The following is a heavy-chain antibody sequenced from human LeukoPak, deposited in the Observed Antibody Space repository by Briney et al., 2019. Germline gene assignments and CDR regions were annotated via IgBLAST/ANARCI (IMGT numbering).Heavy chain of an antibody. CDR1: GFPFNNYE. D-gene: IGHD1-14*01. CDR3: AREGRMGTADAFDV. J-gene: IGHJ3*01. V-gene: IGHV3-13*01. Sequence: PGGSLRLSCAASGFPFNNYEMHWVRQTAGKGLEWVSAVGIAGDTFYAGSVKGRFSISRDNAESSLFLQMNSLRAGDTAVYYCAREGRMGTADAFDVWGQGTMVTVSS. CDR2: VGIAGDT.